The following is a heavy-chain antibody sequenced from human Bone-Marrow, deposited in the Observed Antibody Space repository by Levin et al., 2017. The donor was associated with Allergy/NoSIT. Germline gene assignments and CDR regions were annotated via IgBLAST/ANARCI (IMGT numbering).Heavy chain of an antibody. CDR1: KGSINSYY. CDR3: ASFQCAGALCSPDDY. V-gene: IGHV4-4*07. CDR2: IHTSGDT. D-gene: IGHD2-8*02. Sequence: PSETLSLTCTVSKGSINSYYWSWIRQSAGKGLEWMGRIHTSGDTRYNPSLKSRVTMSVDTSKNQFSLNLNSGTAADTAVYYCASFQCAGALCSPDDYWGQGALVTVSS. J-gene: IGHJ4*02.